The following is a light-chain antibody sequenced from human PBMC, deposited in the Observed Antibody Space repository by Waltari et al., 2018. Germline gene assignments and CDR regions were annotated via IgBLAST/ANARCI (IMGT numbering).Light chain of an antibody. Sequence: IVLPQSPGTLSLSPGERATLSCRASQSVSIYLAWYQQKPGQAPRLLISHTSTRATGIPDRFSGSGSGTDFSLTISGLEPEDFAVYYCQHYKNLPVSFGQGTRVEIK. CDR3: QHYKNLPVS. CDR1: QSVSIY. V-gene: IGKV3-20*01. J-gene: IGKJ1*01. CDR2: HTS.